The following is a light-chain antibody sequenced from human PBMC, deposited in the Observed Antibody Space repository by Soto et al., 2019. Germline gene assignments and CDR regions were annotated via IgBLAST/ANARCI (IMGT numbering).Light chain of an antibody. J-gene: IGLJ3*02. CDR2: EGS. Sequence: QSALTQPASVSGSPGQSITISCTGTRSDVGSYNLVSWYQQHPAKAPKLMIYEGSKRPSGVSNRFSGSKSGNTASLTISGLQAEDEADYYCCSFADSSTWVFGGGTKLTVL. CDR1: RSDVGSYNL. CDR3: CSFADSSTWV. V-gene: IGLV2-23*01.